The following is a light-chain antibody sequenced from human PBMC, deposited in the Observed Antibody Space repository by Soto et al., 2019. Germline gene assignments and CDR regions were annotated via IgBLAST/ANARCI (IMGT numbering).Light chain of an antibody. V-gene: IGLV1-44*01. CDR1: SSNIGSTT. J-gene: IGLJ1*01. CDR3: AAWDDRLNGDV. Sequence: QSALTQPPSASGTPGQRVIISCSGGSSNIGSTTVAWYQQIPGTAPKLLIFSNDQRPSGVPDRFSGPTSGTSASLAISGLQSDDGADYFCAAWDDRLNGDVFGTGTELTVL. CDR2: SND.